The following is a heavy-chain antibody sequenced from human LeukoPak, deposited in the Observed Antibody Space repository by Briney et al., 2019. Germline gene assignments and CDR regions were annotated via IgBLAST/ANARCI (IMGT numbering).Heavy chain of an antibody. CDR1: GFTFSSYW. Sequence: GGSLRLSCAASGFTFSSYWMGWVRQAPGKGLEWVAVIWYDGSNKYYADSVKGRFTISRDNSKNTLYLQMNSLRAEDTAVYHCAKDLDGSGSYLGYYYYYGMGVWGQGTTVTVSS. J-gene: IGHJ6*02. CDR3: AKDLDGSGSYLGYYYYYGMGV. V-gene: IGHV3-30*02. D-gene: IGHD3-10*01. CDR2: IWYDGSNK.